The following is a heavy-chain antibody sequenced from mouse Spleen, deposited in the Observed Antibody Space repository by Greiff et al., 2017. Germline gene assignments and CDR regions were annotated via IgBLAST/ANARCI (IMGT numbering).Heavy chain of an antibody. J-gene: IGHJ1*01. CDR3: ARDQYYYGSSYWYFDV. D-gene: IGHD1-1*01. CDR2: ISSGSSTI. V-gene: IGHV5-17*01. Sequence: EVKLVESGGGLVKPGGSLKLSCAASGFTFSDYGMHWVRQAPEKGLEWVAYISSGSSTIYYADTVKGRFTISRDNAKNTLFLQMTSLRSEDTAMYYCARDQYYYGSSYWYFDVWGAGTTVTVSS. CDR1: GFTFSDYG.